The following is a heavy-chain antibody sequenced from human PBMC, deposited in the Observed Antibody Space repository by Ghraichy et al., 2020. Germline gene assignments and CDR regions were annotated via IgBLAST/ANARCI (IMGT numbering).Heavy chain of an antibody. D-gene: IGHD3-3*01. CDR2: ISGSGGST. J-gene: IGHJ3*02. CDR3: AKDSLRLHPIYDHDAFDI. Sequence: GGSLRLSCAASGFTFSSYAMSWVRQAPGKGLEWVSAISGSGGSTYYADSVKGRFTISRDNSKNTLYLQMNSLRAEDTAVYYCAKDSLRLHPIYDHDAFDIWGQGTMVTVSS. CDR1: GFTFSSYA. V-gene: IGHV3-23*01.